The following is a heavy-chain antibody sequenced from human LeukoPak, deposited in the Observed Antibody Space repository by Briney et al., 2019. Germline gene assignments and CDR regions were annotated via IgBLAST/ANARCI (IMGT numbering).Heavy chain of an antibody. Sequence: PGGSLRLFCAASGFTFRSYELNWVRQAPGKGLEWVSYISDIGTTQHYADSVKGPFIISRDNAKNSLYLQMNSLTAADTAVYYCARDRSKVTAYDDALDIWGQGTMVIVSS. D-gene: IGHD2-21*02. V-gene: IGHV3-48*03. CDR2: ISDIGTTQ. CDR3: ARDRSKVTAYDDALDI. J-gene: IGHJ3*02. CDR1: GFTFRSYE.